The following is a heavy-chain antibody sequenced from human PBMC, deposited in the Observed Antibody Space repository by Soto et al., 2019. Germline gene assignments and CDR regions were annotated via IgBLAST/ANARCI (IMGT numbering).Heavy chain of an antibody. Sequence: PSETLSLTCTVSGGSISSSSYYWGWIRQPPGKGLEWIGSIYYSGSTNYNPSLKSRVTISVDTSKNQFSLKLSSVTAADTAVYYCAGFLRDTAMVEPWFDPWGQGTLVTVSS. CDR2: IYYSGST. D-gene: IGHD5-18*01. CDR1: GGSISSSSYY. V-gene: IGHV4-39*07. J-gene: IGHJ5*02. CDR3: AGFLRDTAMVEPWFDP.